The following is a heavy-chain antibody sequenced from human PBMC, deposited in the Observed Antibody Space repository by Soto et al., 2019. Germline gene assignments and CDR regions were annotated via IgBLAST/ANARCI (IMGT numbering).Heavy chain of an antibody. J-gene: IGHJ4*02. CDR3: ARGRSSGWYVRGYYFDY. CDR2: ISYDGSNK. Sequence: QVQLVESGGGVVQPGRSLRLSCAASGFTFSSYAMHWVSQAPGKGLEWVAVISYDGSNKYYADSVKGRFTISRDNSKNTLYLQMNSLRAEDTAVYYCARGRSSGWYVRGYYFDYWGQGTLVTVSS. V-gene: IGHV3-30-3*01. D-gene: IGHD6-19*01. CDR1: GFTFSSYA.